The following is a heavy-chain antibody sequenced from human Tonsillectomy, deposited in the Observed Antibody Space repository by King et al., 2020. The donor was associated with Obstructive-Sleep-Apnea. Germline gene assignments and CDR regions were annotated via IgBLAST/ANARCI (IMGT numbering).Heavy chain of an antibody. Sequence: VQLVESGGGLVKPGGSLRLSCSASGFTFSSYSMNWVRQAPGKGLEWVSSISSSSSYIYYADSVKGRFTLSRDNAKNSLYLQMNSLRAEDTAVYYCARDRGYSGYDSGDYWGQGTLVTVSS. D-gene: IGHD5-12*01. J-gene: IGHJ4*02. V-gene: IGHV3-21*01. CDR2: ISSSSSYI. CDR3: ARDRGYSGYDSGDY. CDR1: GFTFSSYS.